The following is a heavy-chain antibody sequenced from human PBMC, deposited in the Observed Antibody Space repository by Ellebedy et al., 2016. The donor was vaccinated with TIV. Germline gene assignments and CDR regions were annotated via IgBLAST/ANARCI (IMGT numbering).Heavy chain of an antibody. Sequence: PGGSLRLSCVASGFTFSSHAMTWVRQAPGKGLEWVSAISSGGGNTYYADSLNGRFTISRDNSQSTLYLQINSLRAGDTAAYYCAKTTGGYHSQALDIWGQGTVVTVSS. D-gene: IGHD3-22*01. CDR1: GFTFSSHA. CDR3: AKTTGGYHSQALDI. CDR2: ISSGGGNT. V-gene: IGHV3-23*01. J-gene: IGHJ3*02.